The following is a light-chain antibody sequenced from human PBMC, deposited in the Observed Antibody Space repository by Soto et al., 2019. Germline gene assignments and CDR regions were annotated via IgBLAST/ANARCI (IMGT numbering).Light chain of an antibody. Sequence: EIVMTQSPATLSLSPGERATLSCRASQSISSSYLSWYQQKPGQAPRLLIYGASTRATDIPARFSGSGSGTDFTLTISSLQPEDFAVYYCQQDYNSPPTFGGGTKVEI. V-gene: IGKV3D-7*01. CDR2: GAS. CDR3: QQDYNSPPT. CDR1: QSISSSY. J-gene: IGKJ4*01.